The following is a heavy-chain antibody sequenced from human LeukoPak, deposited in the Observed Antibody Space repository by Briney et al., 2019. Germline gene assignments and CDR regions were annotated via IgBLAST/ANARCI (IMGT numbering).Heavy chain of an antibody. CDR1: GFTFSSYG. CDR2: ISHDGSNK. Sequence: GGSLRLSCAASGFTFSSYGMHWVRQAPGKGLEWVAVISHDGSNKYYADSVKGRFTISRDNSKNTLYLQMNSLRAEDTAVCYCAKDRSSSWYEGPFNGMDVWGQGTTVTVSS. V-gene: IGHV3-30*18. J-gene: IGHJ6*02. D-gene: IGHD6-13*01. CDR3: AKDRSSSWYEGPFNGMDV.